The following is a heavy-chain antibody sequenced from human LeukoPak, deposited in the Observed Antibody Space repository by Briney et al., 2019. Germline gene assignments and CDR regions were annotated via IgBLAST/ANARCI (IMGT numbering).Heavy chain of an antibody. CDR2: ISGSGGSI. D-gene: IGHD6-6*01. V-gene: IGHV3-23*01. CDR3: ARDGEYSSSYYFDY. CDR1: GFTFSGYA. J-gene: IGHJ4*02. Sequence: PGGSLRLSCAASGFTFSGYAMSWVRQAPGKGLEWVSAISGSGGSIYYADSVKGRFTISRDNAKNSLYLQMNSLRAEDTAVYYCARDGEYSSSYYFDYWGQGTLVTVSS.